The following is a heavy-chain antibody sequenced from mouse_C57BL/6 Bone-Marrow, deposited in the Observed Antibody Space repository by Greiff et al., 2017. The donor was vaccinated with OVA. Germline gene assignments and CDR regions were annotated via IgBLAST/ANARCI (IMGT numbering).Heavy chain of an antibody. V-gene: IGHV5-15*01. CDR3: ARHGITTVVDRYWYFDV. CDR2: ISNLAYSI. J-gene: IGHJ1*03. D-gene: IGHD1-1*01. CDR1: GFTFSDYG. Sequence: DVQLVESGGGLVQPGGSLKLSCAASGFTFSDYGMAWVRQAPRKGPEWVAFISNLAYSIYYADTVTGRFTISRENAKNTLYLEMSSLRSEDTATYYCARHGITTVVDRYWYFDVWGTGTTVTVSS.